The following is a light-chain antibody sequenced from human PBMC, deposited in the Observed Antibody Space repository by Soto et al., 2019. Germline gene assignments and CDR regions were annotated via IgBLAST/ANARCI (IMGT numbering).Light chain of an antibody. CDR2: EVT. Sequence: QSALTQPASVSGSPGQSITISCTGTSSDAGSYNLVSWYQQHPGKAPKLMIYEVTKRPSGVSNRFSGSKSGNTASLTIFGLQAEDEAHYYCCSYVGPYVEFGGGTKLTVL. V-gene: IGLV2-23*02. CDR1: SSDAGSYNL. CDR3: CSYVGPYVE. J-gene: IGLJ2*01.